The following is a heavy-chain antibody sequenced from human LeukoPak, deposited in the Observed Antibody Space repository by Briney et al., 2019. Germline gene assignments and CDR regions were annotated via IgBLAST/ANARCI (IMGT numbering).Heavy chain of an antibody. V-gene: IGHV3-9*01. CDR1: GFRFDDSA. CDR2: ISWNSGTI. J-gene: IGHJ4*02. Sequence: GGSLRLSCAASGFRFDDSAMHWVRQAPGKGLEWVSGISWNSGTIAYADSVKGRFTISRDNTKNSLYLQMNSLRAEDTALYYCAKDRAQYYGNSGFTLDYWGQGTLATVSS. D-gene: IGHD3-22*01. CDR3: AKDRAQYYGNSGFTLDY.